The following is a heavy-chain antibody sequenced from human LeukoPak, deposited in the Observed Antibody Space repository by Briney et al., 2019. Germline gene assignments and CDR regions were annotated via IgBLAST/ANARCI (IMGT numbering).Heavy chain of an antibody. CDR1: GFTFSRYS. J-gene: IGHJ4*02. Sequence: GGSLRLSCAASGFTFSRYSMNWVRQAPGKGLEWVSYISSSSIIYYADSVKGRFTISRDNAKNSLLLQLNSLRAEDTAVYFCARALSAYYFDDWGQGTLVTVSS. V-gene: IGHV3-21*05. CDR3: ARALSAYYFDD. CDR2: ISSSSII. D-gene: IGHD6-25*01.